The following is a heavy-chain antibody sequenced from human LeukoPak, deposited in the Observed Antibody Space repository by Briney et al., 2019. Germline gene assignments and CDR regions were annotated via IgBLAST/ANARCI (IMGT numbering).Heavy chain of an antibody. Sequence: SETLSLTCAVYGGSFSGYYWSWIRQPPGKGLEWIGEINHSGSTNYNPSLKSRVTTSVDTSKNQFSLKLSSVTAADTAVYYCARGRPVAPLDYWGQGTLVTVSS. CDR1: GGSFSGYY. V-gene: IGHV4-34*01. CDR2: INHSGST. J-gene: IGHJ4*02. D-gene: IGHD4-23*01. CDR3: ARGRPVAPLDY.